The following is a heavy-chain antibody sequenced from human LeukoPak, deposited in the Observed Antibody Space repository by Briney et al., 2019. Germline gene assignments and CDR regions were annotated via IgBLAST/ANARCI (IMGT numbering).Heavy chain of an antibody. CDR2: IRYSSSYI. D-gene: IGHD2-2*01. CDR1: GFTFSTYT. J-gene: IGHJ3*02. CDR3: ARDLYCSSTSCTDAFDI. Sequence: GGSLRLSCAASGFTFSTYTMNWVRQAPGKGLEWVSSIRYSSSYIYYADSVKGRFTTSRDNAKNSLYLQMNTLRAEDTAVYYCARDLYCSSTSCTDAFDIWGQETMVTASS. V-gene: IGHV3-21*01.